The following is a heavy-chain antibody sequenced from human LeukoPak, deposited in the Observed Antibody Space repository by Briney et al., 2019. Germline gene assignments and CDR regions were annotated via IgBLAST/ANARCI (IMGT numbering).Heavy chain of an antibody. D-gene: IGHD6-19*01. Sequence: SETLSLTCTVSGGSISSTGYYWGWLRQPPGKGLEWLGFIYYSGSANYNPSLKSRVTMSVDMSKNQFSLKLSSVTAADTAFYYCARDRDSSGWFDYWGQGALVTVSS. CDR3: ARDRDSSGWFDY. CDR2: IYYSGSA. V-gene: IGHV4-61*08. CDR1: GGSISSTGYY. J-gene: IGHJ4*02.